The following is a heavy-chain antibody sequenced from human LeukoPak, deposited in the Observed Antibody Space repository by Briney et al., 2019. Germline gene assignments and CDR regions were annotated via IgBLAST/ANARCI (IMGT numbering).Heavy chain of an antibody. D-gene: IGHD5-18*01. CDR1: GFTFTNAC. CDR3: TTGTWIQLWLADY. V-gene: IGHV3-15*01. Sequence: PGGSLRLSCKGSGFTFTNACMSWVRLAPGKGLEWVGHIKSQNDGGTTEYAAPVKGRFTISRDDSKNTLYLQLNSLKTEDTAVYYCTTGTWIQLWLADYWGQGTLVTVSS. CDR2: IKSQNDGGTT. J-gene: IGHJ4*02.